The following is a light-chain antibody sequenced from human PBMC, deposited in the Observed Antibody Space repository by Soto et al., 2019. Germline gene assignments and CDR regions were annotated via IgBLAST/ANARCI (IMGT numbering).Light chain of an antibody. CDR1: SSDVGGYNY. CDR3: SSYAGTHVV. Sequence: QSVLTQPPSASGSPGQSVAISCTGTSSDVGGYNYVSWYQQHPGKAPKLMIYDVSERPSGVPDRFSGSKSGNTASLTVSGLQAEDEADYFCSSYAGTHVVFGTGTKVTVL. V-gene: IGLV2-8*01. J-gene: IGLJ1*01. CDR2: DVS.